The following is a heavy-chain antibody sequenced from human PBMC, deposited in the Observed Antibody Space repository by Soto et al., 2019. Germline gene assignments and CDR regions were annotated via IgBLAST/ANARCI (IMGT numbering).Heavy chain of an antibody. CDR1: GYTFTGYY. V-gene: IGHV1-2*04. D-gene: IGHD3-16*01. CDR3: ARGKGDPQFEQYYFDY. J-gene: IGHJ4*02. Sequence: ASVKVSCKASGYTFTGYYMHWVRQAPGQGLEWMGWINPNSGGTNYAQKFQGWVTMTRDTSISTAYMELSRLRSDDTAVYYCARGKGDPQFEQYYFDYWGQGTLVTVSS. CDR2: INPNSGGT.